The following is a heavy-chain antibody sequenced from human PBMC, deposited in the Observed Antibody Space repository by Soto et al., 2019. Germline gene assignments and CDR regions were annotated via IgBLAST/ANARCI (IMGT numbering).Heavy chain of an antibody. V-gene: IGHV1-69*13. CDR2: IIPIFGTA. J-gene: IGHJ5*02. CDR3: ARKNYDYGDYVGWFDP. CDR1: GYTFTSYA. D-gene: IGHD4-17*01. Sequence: SVKVSCKASGYTFTSYAISWVRQAPGQGLEWMGGIIPIFGTANYAQKFQGRVTITADESTSTAYMELSSLRSEDTAVYYCARKNYDYGDYVGWFDPWGQGTLVTVSS.